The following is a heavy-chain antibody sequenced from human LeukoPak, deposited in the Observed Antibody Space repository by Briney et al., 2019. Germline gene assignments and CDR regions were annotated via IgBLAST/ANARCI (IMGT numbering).Heavy chain of an antibody. CDR3: ARDRGAFWSGYGGVDYFDY. CDR2: ISSSSTI. CDR1: GFTFSSYS. J-gene: IGHJ4*02. V-gene: IGHV3-48*01. Sequence: GGSLRLSCAASGFTFSSYSMNWVRQAPGKGLEWVSYISSSSTIYYADSVKGRFTISRDNAKNSLYLQMNSLRAEDTAVYYCARDRGAFWSGYGGVDYFDYWGQGTLVTVSS. D-gene: IGHD3-3*01.